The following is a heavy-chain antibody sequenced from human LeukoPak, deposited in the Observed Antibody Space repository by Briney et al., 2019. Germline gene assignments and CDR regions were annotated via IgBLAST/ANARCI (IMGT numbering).Heavy chain of an antibody. CDR2: IRYDGSNK. CDR1: GFTFSSYA. D-gene: IGHD2-2*01. CDR3: AKEGIVVVPAAIPPLGYFQH. V-gene: IGHV3-30*02. Sequence: PGGSLRLSCAASGFTFSSYAMSWVRQAPGKGLEWVAFIRYDGSNKYYADSVKGRFTISRDNSKNTLYLQMNSLRAEDTAVYYCAKEGIVVVPAAIPPLGYFQHWGQGTLVTVSS. J-gene: IGHJ1*01.